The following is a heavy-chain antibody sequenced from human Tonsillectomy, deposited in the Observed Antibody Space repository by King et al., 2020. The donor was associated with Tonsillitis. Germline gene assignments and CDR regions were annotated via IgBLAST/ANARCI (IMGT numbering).Heavy chain of an antibody. J-gene: IGHJ3*02. CDR1: GFSFSSYW. CDR3: ARGGDYHAFDI. Sequence: VQLVESGGTLVQPGGSLRLSCAASGFSFSSYWIHWVRQAPGKGLVWVSRINSDGSGTIYADSVKGRFTTSRDNAKSTLYLQMNSLRDEDTAVYYCARGGDYHAFDIWGQGTVVTVSA. CDR2: INSDGSGT. D-gene: IGHD4-17*01. V-gene: IGHV3-74*01.